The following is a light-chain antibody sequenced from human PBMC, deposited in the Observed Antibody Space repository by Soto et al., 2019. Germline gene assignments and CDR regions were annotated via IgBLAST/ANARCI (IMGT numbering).Light chain of an antibody. CDR3: SSYTSRGTYV. V-gene: IGLV2-14*01. J-gene: IGLJ1*01. CDR1: SSDVGGYKY. CDR2: EVS. Sequence: QSVLTQPASVSGSPGQSITISCTGTSSDVGGYKYVSWYQQHPGKAPKLMIYEVSNRHSGISNRFSGSKSGNTASLTISGLQAEDEAAYYCSSYTSRGTYVFGTGTKLTVL.